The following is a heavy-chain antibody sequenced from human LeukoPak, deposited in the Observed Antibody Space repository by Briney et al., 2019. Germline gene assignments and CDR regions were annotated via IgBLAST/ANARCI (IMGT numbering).Heavy chain of an antibody. J-gene: IGHJ5*02. Sequence: SETLSLPCTVCGGSISSSSYYWGWIRQPPGKGREWIGSIYYSGSTYYNPSLKSRVTISVDTSKNQFSLKLSSVTAADTAVYYCARGYSSGWYVFDPWGQGTLVTVSS. CDR2: IYYSGST. V-gene: IGHV4-39*07. CDR1: GGSISSSSYY. CDR3: ARGYSSGWYVFDP. D-gene: IGHD6-19*01.